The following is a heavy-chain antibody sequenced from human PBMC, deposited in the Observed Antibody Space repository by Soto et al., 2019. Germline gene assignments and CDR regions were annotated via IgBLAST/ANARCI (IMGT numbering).Heavy chain of an antibody. CDR2: IYWNDDK. J-gene: IGHJ4*02. CDR3: GHRPTLIIRLGVDY. Sequence: QIPLQESGPTLLKPTQPLTLTCTFSGFSLSTSGVGVGWIRQSTGKAMELLALIYWNDDKRYSPSLKSRLTITKDTSRNQVVLTMSPMDPVDTATYYCGHRPTLIIRLGVDYWGQGTLVTVSS. CDR1: GFSLSTSGVG. D-gene: IGHD3-10*01. V-gene: IGHV2-5*01.